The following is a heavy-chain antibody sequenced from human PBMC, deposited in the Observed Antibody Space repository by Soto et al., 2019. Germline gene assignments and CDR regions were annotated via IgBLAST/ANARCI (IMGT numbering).Heavy chain of an antibody. D-gene: IGHD6-19*01. CDR1: GFTFSSYG. V-gene: IGHV3-30*18. CDR2: ISHDGSNK. Sequence: QVQLVESGGGVVQPGRSLRLSCAASGFTFSSYGMHWVRQAPGKGLGWVAVISHDGSNKYYADSVKGRFTISRDNSKNTLYLQMNSLRAEDTAVYYCAKDQGVAGTHYWGQGTLVTVSS. CDR3: AKDQGVAGTHY. J-gene: IGHJ4*02.